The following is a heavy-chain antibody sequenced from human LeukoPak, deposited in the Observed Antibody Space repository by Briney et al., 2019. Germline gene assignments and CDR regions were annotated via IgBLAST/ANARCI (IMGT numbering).Heavy chain of an antibody. CDR2: IKQDGSEK. J-gene: IGHJ4*02. D-gene: IGHD3-3*01. Sequence: PGGSLRLSCAASGFTFSSYWMSWVRQAPGKGLEWVANIKQDGSEKYYVDSVKGRFTISRDNAKNSLYPQMNSLRAEDTAVYYCARGTYYDFWSGSATLYNWGQGTLVTVSS. CDR3: ARGTYYDFWSGSATLYN. V-gene: IGHV3-7*01. CDR1: GFTFSSYW.